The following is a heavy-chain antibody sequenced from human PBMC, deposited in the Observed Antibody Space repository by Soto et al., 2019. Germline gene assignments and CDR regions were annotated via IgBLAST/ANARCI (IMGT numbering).Heavy chain of an antibody. CDR2: IYYSGST. Sequence: QVQLQESGPGLVKPSETLSLTCTVSGGSISSYYWSWIRQPPGKGLEWIGYIYYSGSTNYNPSHKSRVTLSVDTSKNQFSLKLSSVTAADTSVYDCARSTVVTDFDYWGQGTLVTVSS. D-gene: IGHD2-15*01. V-gene: IGHV4-59*08. CDR1: GGSISSYY. CDR3: ARSTVVTDFDY. J-gene: IGHJ4*02.